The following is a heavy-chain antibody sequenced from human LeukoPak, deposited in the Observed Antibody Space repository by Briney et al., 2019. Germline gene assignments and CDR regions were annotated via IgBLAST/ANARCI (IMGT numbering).Heavy chain of an antibody. CDR1: GGTFSSYA. CDR3: ARDYDMIVPPDSDY. V-gene: IGHV1-69*04. J-gene: IGHJ4*02. D-gene: IGHD3-22*01. CDR2: IIPILSIA. Sequence: SVKVSCKASGGTFSSYAISWVRQAPGQGLEWMGRIIPILSIANYAQKFQGRVTITADKSTSTAYMELSSLRSEDTAVYYCARDYDMIVPPDSDYWGQGTLVTVSS.